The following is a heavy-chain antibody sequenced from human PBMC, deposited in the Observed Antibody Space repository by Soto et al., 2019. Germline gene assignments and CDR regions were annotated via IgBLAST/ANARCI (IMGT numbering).Heavy chain of an antibody. V-gene: IGHV1-69*06. CDR2: IIPIFGTA. CDR3: ARRLDCSGGSCYPGAWFDP. CDR1: GGTFSSYA. J-gene: IGHJ5*02. Sequence: QVQLVQSGAEVKKPGSSVMVSCKASGGTFSSYAISWVRQAPGQGLEWMGGIIPIFGTANYAQKFQGRVTITADKSTSTAYMELSSLRSEDTAVYYCARRLDCSGGSCYPGAWFDPWGQGTLVTVSS. D-gene: IGHD2-15*01.